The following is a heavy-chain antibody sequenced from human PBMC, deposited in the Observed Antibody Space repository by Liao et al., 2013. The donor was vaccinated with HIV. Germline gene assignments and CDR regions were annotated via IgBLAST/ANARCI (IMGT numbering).Heavy chain of an antibody. CDR2: IYFSGTT. CDR3: ARADDLVLGEDAFDI. Sequence: QVQLQESGPGLVKPSETLSLTCTVSGGSISSYYWSWIRQSPGKGLEWIGYIYFSGTTTYNPSLKTRVTISVDTSKNQFSLKLSSVTAADTAVYYCARADDLVLGEDAFDIWGQGTMVTVSS. CDR1: GGSISSYY. J-gene: IGHJ3*02. V-gene: IGHV4-59*08. D-gene: IGHD2-21*01.